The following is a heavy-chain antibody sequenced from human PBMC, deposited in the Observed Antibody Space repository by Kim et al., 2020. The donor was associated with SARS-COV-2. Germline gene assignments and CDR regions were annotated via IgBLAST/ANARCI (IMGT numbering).Heavy chain of an antibody. D-gene: IGHD6-19*01. CDR3: ATLAGAGTVSFDS. CDR1: GFTFSSYG. J-gene: IGHJ4*02. Sequence: GGSLRLSCAASGFTFSSYGMHWVRQAPGKGLEWVSVISYDGSNKYYADSVKGRFTISRDNSKNTLYLQMNSLRAEDTAAYYCATLAGAGTVSFDSWCQGT. V-gene: IGHV3-33*05. CDR2: ISYDGSNK.